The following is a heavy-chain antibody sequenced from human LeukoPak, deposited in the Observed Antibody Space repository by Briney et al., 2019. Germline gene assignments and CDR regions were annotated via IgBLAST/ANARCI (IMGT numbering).Heavy chain of an antibody. Sequence: ASVKVSCKASGYTFTSYAMHWVRQAPGQRLEWLGWINAGNGNTKYSQNFQGRVTITRDTSASTAYMELSSLRSEDTAVYYCARVGGSGSYYNFDYCGQGTLVTVSS. D-gene: IGHD3-10*01. CDR1: GYTFTSYA. V-gene: IGHV1-3*01. CDR3: ARVGGSGSYYNFDY. CDR2: INAGNGNT. J-gene: IGHJ4*02.